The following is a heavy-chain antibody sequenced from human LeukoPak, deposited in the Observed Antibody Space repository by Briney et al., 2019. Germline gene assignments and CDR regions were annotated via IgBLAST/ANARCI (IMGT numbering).Heavy chain of an antibody. CDR1: GFTFSSYT. Sequence: PGGSLRLSCAASGFTFSSYTMNWVRQAPGRGLEWVSSITSSSSYIYFADSLKGRFTISRDNSKNSLYLQMNSLRAEDTALYYCAKGFIVVVTATLPDYWGQGTLVTVSS. CDR3: AKGFIVVVTATLPDY. J-gene: IGHJ4*02. D-gene: IGHD2-21*02. CDR2: ITSSSSYI. V-gene: IGHV3-21*04.